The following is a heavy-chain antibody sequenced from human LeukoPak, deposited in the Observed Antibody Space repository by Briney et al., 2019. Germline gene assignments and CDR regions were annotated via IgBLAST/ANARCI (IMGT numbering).Heavy chain of an antibody. V-gene: IGHV4-39*07. CDR2: MYYSGST. Sequence: PSETLSLTCTVPGGSISSSSYYWGWIRQPPGKGLEWIGSMYYSGSTYYNPSLKSRVTISVDTSKNQFSLQLNSVTPEDTAVYYCARDPLSQYTSSSWDYFDYWGQGTLVTVSS. CDR1: GGSISSSSYY. J-gene: IGHJ4*02. CDR3: ARDPLSQYTSSSWDYFDY. D-gene: IGHD6-13*01.